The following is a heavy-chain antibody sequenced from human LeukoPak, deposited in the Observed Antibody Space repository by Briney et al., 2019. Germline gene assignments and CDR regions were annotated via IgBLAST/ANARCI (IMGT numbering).Heavy chain of an antibody. CDR2: IYHSGST. J-gene: IGHJ5*02. D-gene: IGHD2-2*01. CDR1: GGSISSGGYY. V-gene: IGHV4-30-2*01. CDR3: ARDPGRYCSSTSCYRDWFDP. Sequence: PSETLSLTCTVSGGSISSGGYYWSWIRQPPGKGLEWIGYIYHSGSTYYNPSLKSRVTISVDRSKNQFSLKLSSVTAADTAVYYCARDPGRYCSSTSCYRDWFDPWGQGTLVTVSS.